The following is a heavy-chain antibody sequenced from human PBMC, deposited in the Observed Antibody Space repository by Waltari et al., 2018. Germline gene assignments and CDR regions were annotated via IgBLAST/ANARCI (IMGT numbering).Heavy chain of an antibody. J-gene: IGHJ6*02. Sequence: QVQLQESAPGLVQPSQTLSLTCTVSGASIIRVYYYSTWLRQSPGKGLEWIGSVYYSGPTSNRPSLTRRVTRSLDTSKTQCALHLTSVTAADTAVYYCARESLGIVPACKGRAGLDVWGHGTTVTVSS. CDR1: GASIIRVYYY. CDR2: VYYSGPT. V-gene: IGHV4-31*03. D-gene: IGHD2-2*01. CDR3: ARESLGIVPACKGRAGLDV.